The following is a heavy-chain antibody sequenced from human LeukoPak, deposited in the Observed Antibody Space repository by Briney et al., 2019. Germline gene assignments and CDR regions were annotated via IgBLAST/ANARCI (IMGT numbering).Heavy chain of an antibody. CDR1: GFSFTSYY. Sequence: GESLKISCAGIGFSFTSYYIGWVRQVPGKGLEWMGIIYPEGSHTRYSPSFQGQVTISADKSISTAYPQWSSLKASDTAMYYCARRGAVDSAYFDWGQGTLVTVSS. CDR3: ARRGAVDSAYFD. J-gene: IGHJ4*02. V-gene: IGHV5-51*01. D-gene: IGHD6-25*01. CDR2: IYPEGSHT.